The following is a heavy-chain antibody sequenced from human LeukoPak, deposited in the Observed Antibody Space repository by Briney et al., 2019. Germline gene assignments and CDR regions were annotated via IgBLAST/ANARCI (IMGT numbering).Heavy chain of an antibody. CDR1: GYTFTSYY. V-gene: IGHV1-46*01. CDR3: ARMVYATNYDILTGSRRAFDY. J-gene: IGHJ4*02. D-gene: IGHD3-9*01. CDR2: INSSGGST. Sequence: GASVKVSCKASGYTFTSYYMHWVRQAPGQGLEWMGIINSSGGSTSYAQEFQGRVTMTRDTSTSTVYMELSSLRSEDTAVYYCARMVYATNYDILTGSRRAFDYWGQGTLVTVSS.